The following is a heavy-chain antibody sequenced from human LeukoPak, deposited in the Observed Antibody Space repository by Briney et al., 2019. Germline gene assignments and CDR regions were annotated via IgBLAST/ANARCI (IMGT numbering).Heavy chain of an antibody. CDR2: IIPIFGTA. V-gene: IGHV1-69*13. J-gene: IGHJ6*03. D-gene: IGHD3-3*01. CDR3: ARGAFGVFPPATYYYYMDV. CDR1: GGTFGRYV. Sequence: SVKVSCKASGGTFGRYVISWVRQAPGQGLEWMGGIIPIFGTADYAQKFQGRVTITADESTITAYMELSSLRSEDTAVYYCARGAFGVFPPATYYYYMDVWGKGTTVTVSS.